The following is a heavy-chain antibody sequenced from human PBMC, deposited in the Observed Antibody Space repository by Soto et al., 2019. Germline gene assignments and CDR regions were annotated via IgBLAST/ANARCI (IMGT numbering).Heavy chain of an antibody. V-gene: IGHV1-2*02. CDR3: AREILEGVRGVIFY. D-gene: IGHD3-10*01. Sequence: ASVKVSCKASGYVFSDYYIHWVRQAPGQGPEWIGWINPKNGDTEYAEKFQGRVSMTTDTSISTAYMELSSLRSDDTAVYYCAREILEGVRGVIFYWGQGTVVTVSS. J-gene: IGHJ4*02. CDR1: GYVFSDYY. CDR2: INPKNGDT.